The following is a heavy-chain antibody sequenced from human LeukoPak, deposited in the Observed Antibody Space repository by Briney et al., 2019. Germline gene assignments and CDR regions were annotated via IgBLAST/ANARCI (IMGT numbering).Heavy chain of an antibody. D-gene: IGHD3-16*01. Sequence: PGGSLRLSCAASGFIFSSYGMHWVRQAPGKGLEWVSSITSSGDDTFYAESVQGRFTISRDNSRNTLYLHMNSLGVEDTALYYCVSDWGLDYWGQGTLIIVSS. CDR3: VSDWGLDY. CDR2: ITSSGDDT. V-gene: IGHV3-23*01. J-gene: IGHJ4*02. CDR1: GFIFSSYG.